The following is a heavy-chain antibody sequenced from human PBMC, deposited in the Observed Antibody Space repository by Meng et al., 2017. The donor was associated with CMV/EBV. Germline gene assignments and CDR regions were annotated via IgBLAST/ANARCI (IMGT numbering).Heavy chain of an antibody. CDR2: ISSSGSTI. Sequence: GGSLRLSCAASGFTFSDYYMSWIRQAPGKGLEWVSYISSSGSTIYYADSVKGRFTISRDNAKNSLYLQMNSLRAEDTAVYYCTPLSSSWYLYYWGQGTLVTVSS. CDR3: TPLSSSWYLYY. J-gene: IGHJ4*02. V-gene: IGHV3-11*01. CDR1: GFTFSDYY. D-gene: IGHD6-13*01.